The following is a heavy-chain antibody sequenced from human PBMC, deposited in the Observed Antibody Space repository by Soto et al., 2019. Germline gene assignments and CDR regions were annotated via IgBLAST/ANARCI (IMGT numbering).Heavy chain of an antibody. CDR2: ISASNGNT. CDR3: AREALGYSYGAFAY. CDR1: GYTFTNYV. J-gene: IGHJ4*02. D-gene: IGHD5-18*01. V-gene: IGHV1-18*04. Sequence: QVHLVQSGAEVKKPGASVKVSCKASGYTFTNYVFSWVRQAPGQGLEWMGWISASNGNTNYAQRLQGRVTMTTDSSTDTAYMELRSLRSDDTAVYYCAREALGYSYGAFAYWGQGTLVTVSS.